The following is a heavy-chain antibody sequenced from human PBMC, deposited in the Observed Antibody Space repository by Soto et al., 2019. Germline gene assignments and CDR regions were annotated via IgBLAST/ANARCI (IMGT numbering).Heavy chain of an antibody. J-gene: IGHJ4*02. CDR3: AREWSISVGAPGY. CDR1: GFTFSSYT. D-gene: IGHD6-19*01. CDR2: ISNNGINK. Sequence: QVQLVESGGGVVQPGRSLRLSCAASGFTFSSYTMYWVREGPGKGLGWVAGISNNGINKDYADSVKGLFIVSRANSRNPLTLQINSLRRDDSAIYYCAREWSISVGAPGYWGQGTLVTVSS. V-gene: IGHV3-30-3*01.